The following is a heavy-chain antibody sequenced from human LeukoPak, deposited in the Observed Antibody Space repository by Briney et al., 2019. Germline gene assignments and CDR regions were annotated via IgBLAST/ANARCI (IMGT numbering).Heavy chain of an antibody. Sequence: ASVKVSCKASGYTFTSYDINWVRQATGQGLEWMGWMNPNSGNTGYAHKFQGRVTITRNTSISTAYMELSSLRSEDTAVYYCARSVARGQFDPWGQGTLVTVSS. CDR1: GYTFTSYD. D-gene: IGHD2-21*01. J-gene: IGHJ5*02. CDR2: MNPNSGNT. V-gene: IGHV1-8*03. CDR3: ARSVARGQFDP.